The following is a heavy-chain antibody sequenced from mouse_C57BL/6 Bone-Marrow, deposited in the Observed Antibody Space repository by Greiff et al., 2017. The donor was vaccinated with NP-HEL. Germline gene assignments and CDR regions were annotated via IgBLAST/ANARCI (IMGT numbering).Heavy chain of an antibody. CDR2: IYPGSGNT. J-gene: IGHJ3*01. CDR3: ARGAYSNYVWLAY. Sequence: QVQLQQSGAELVRPGASVKLSCKASGYTFTDYYINWVKQRPGQGLEWIARIYPGSGNTYYNEKFKGKATLTAEKSSSTAYMQLSSLTSEDSAVYFCARGAYSNYVWLAYWGQGTLVTVSA. D-gene: IGHD2-5*01. CDR1: GYTFTDYY. V-gene: IGHV1-76*01.